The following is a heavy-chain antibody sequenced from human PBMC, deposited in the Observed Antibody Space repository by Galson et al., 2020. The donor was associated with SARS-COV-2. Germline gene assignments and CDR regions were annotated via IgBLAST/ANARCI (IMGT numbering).Heavy chain of an antibody. D-gene: IGHD1-26*01. Sequence: ETSETLSLTCTVSGGSISSYYWSWIRQPPGKGLEWIGYIYYSGSTKYNPSLTSRVTISVDTSKNQFSLKLSSVTAADTAVYYCARGLVGATKSWWFDPWGQGTLVTVSS. CDR2: IYYSGST. V-gene: IGHV4-59*01. CDR1: GGSISSYY. CDR3: ARGLVGATKSWWFDP. J-gene: IGHJ5*02.